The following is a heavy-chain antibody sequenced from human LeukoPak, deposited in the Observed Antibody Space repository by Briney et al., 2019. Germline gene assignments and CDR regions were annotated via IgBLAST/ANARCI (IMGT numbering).Heavy chain of an antibody. CDR2: IYYSGST. V-gene: IGHV4-59*01. CDR1: GDSISSSY. J-gene: IGHJ4*02. CDR3: ARVGLSSYGFKGIDF. Sequence: PSETLSLTCTVSGDSISSSYWSWIRQPPGKGLEWIGYIYYSGSTNYNPSLKSRVTIVVDTSKNQFSLKLSSVTAADTAVYYCARVGLSSYGFKGIDFWGQGSLVTVSS. D-gene: IGHD5-18*01.